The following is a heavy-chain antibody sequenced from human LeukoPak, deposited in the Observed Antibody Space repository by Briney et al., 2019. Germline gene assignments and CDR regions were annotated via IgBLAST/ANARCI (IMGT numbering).Heavy chain of an antibody. J-gene: IGHJ4*02. Sequence: PGRTLSLPCAASRFTFSSYALQWAPQAPGKGLVWVAVISYDGSNKYYADSVKGRFTISRDNSKNTLYLQMNSLRAEDTAVYYCARDQVLAAPSNFDYWGQGTLVTVSS. CDR2: ISYDGSNK. CDR3: ARDQVLAAPSNFDY. CDR1: RFTFSSYA. D-gene: IGHD6-13*01. V-gene: IGHV3-30-3*01.